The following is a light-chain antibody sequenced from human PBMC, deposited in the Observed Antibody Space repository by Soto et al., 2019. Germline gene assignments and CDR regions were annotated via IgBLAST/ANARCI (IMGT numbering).Light chain of an antibody. CDR2: GAS. J-gene: IGKJ2*01. Sequence: IVLTQSPGTLSLSPGERATLSCRASQSVSGSYLAWYRQKPGQAPKLLIYGASSRTTGIPDRYSGSGSGTDFTLTISRLEPDDFAVYYCQQYGTAITFGQGNKLEIK. V-gene: IGKV3-20*01. CDR3: QQYGTAIT. CDR1: QSVSGSY.